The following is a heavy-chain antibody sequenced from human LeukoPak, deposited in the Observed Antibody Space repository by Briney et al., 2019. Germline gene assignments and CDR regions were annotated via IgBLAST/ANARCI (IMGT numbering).Heavy chain of an antibody. CDR1: GFTISNYW. J-gene: IGHJ4*02. CDR3: AREGDSSGWDTFDY. Sequence: GGSLRLSCVGSGFTISNYWMHWVRQAPGTGLVWVSRIHPDGSITTYADSVKGRFTISRDNSKNTLYLQMNSLRAEDTAVYYCAREGDSSGWDTFDYWGQGTLVTVSS. D-gene: IGHD6-19*01. V-gene: IGHV3-74*03. CDR2: IHPDGSIT.